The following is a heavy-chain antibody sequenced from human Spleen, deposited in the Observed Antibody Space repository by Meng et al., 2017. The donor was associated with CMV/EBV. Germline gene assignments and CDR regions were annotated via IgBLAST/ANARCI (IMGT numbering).Heavy chain of an antibody. CDR1: GFSLSTSGVG. J-gene: IGHJ4*02. V-gene: IGHV2-5*02. CDR2: IYWDDDK. CDR3: ASLYGATSYFDY. Sequence: LTCTFSGFSLSTSGVGVGWIRQPPGKALDWLALIYWDDDKRYRPSLRSRLTITKDTSKNQVVLTMTNMDPVDTATYYCASLYGATSYFDYWGQGTLVTVS. D-gene: IGHD4/OR15-4a*01.